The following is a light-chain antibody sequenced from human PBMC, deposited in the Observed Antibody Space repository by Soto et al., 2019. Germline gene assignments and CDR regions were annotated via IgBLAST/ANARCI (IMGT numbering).Light chain of an antibody. CDR2: AAS. CDR1: QSIYLY. J-gene: IGKJ5*01. Sequence: DIQMTQFPSSLSASIVYRVTVTVRASQSIYLYLHWYQKKPGKARKPLIYAASSLQRGVPSTFSGGGSGTDFTLTISSLQPEDFATYYCQQSYSSITFAQGTRLET. CDR3: QQSYSSIT. V-gene: IGKV1-39*01.